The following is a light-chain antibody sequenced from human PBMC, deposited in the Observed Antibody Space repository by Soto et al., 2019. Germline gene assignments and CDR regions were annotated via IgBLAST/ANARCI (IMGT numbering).Light chain of an antibody. CDR1: QGISSD. J-gene: IGKJ4*01. Sequence: DIQLTQSPSFLSASVGDRVTITCRASQGISSDLAWYQQKPGKAPNLLIYSASTLQSGVPSRFSGSGSGTEFTLTISSLQPEDFATYYCQQVNSYSFGGGTKVEIK. CDR2: SAS. CDR3: QQVNSYS. V-gene: IGKV1-9*01.